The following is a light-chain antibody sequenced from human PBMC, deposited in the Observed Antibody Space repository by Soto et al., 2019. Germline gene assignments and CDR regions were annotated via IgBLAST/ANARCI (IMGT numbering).Light chain of an antibody. Sequence: QSVLTPPPSVSGAPGQRVTISCTGSSSNIGANFDVHWYQRLPGMAPKLLIFGNTNRPSGVPDRFSGSKSGTSASLAITGLQAEDEADYYCQSYDSSLSGSVFGGGTKLTVL. CDR3: QSYDSSLSGSV. J-gene: IGLJ3*02. V-gene: IGLV1-40*01. CDR1: SSNIGANFD. CDR2: GNT.